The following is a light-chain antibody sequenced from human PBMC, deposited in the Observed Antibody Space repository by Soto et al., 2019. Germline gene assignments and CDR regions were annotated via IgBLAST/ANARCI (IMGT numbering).Light chain of an antibody. CDR1: SGDSSYT. CDR3: QTWGTGIRV. J-gene: IGLJ3*02. V-gene: IGLV4-69*01. CDR2: VKSDGSH. Sequence: QLVLTQSPSASASLGASVKLTCTLRSGDSSYTIAWHQQQPEKAPRYLMKVKSDGSHSKGDGIPDRFSGSSSGAERYLTISSLQSEDEADYYYQTWGTGIRVFGGGTKLTVL.